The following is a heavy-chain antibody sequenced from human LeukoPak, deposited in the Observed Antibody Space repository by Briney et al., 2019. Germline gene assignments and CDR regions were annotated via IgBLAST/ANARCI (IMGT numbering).Heavy chain of an antibody. D-gene: IGHD6-25*01. CDR1: GGSFSGYY. CDR2: INHSGST. CDR3: ARGQLRLSN. V-gene: IGHV4-34*01. Sequence: KTSETLSLTCAVYGGSFSGYYWSWIRQPPGKGLEWIGEINHSGSTNYNPSLKSRVTISVDTSKNQFSLKLSSVTAADTAVYYCARGQLRLSNWGQGSLVIVSS. J-gene: IGHJ4*02.